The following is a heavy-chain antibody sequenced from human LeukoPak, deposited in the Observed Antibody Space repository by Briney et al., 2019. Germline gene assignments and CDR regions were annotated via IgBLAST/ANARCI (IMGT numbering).Heavy chain of an antibody. CDR2: INPSGGST. V-gene: IGHV1-46*01. D-gene: IGHD3-10*01. J-gene: IGHJ4*02. CDR3: ARRSAGTSLYGSGSYDY. CDR1: GYTFTSYY. Sequence: ASVKVSCKASGYTFTSYYMHWVRQAPGQGLEWMGIINPSGGSTSYAQKFQGRVTMTRDTSTSTVYMELSSLRSEDTAVYYCARRSAGTSLYGSGSYDYWGQGTLVTVSS.